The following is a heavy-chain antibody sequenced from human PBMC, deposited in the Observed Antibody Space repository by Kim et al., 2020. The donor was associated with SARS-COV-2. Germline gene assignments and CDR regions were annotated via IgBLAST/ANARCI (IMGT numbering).Heavy chain of an antibody. CDR2: IIPIFGTA. CDR1: GGTFSSYA. Sequence: SVKVSCKASGGTFSSYAISWVRQAPGQGLEWMGGIIPIFGTANYAQKFQGRVTITADESTSTAYMELSSLRSEDTAVYYCACQLTYFYYYYGMDVWGQGTTVTVSS. D-gene: IGHD2-2*01. CDR3: ACQLTYFYYYYGMDV. J-gene: IGHJ6*02. V-gene: IGHV1-69*13.